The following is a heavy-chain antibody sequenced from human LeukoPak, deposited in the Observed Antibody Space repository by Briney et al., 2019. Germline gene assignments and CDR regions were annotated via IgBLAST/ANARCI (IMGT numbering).Heavy chain of an antibody. CDR1: GGTFSSYA. CDR3: ARSRITMIVVVILYDAFDI. J-gene: IGHJ3*02. CDR2: IIPIFGTG. Sequence: SVKVSCKASGGTFSSYAISWVRQAPGPPLKWMGGIIPIFGTGNSAQKFPRRVTITADESTSTAYMELSSLRSEDTAVYYCARSRITMIVVVILYDAFDIWGQGTMVTVSS. V-gene: IGHV1-69*13. D-gene: IGHD3-22*01.